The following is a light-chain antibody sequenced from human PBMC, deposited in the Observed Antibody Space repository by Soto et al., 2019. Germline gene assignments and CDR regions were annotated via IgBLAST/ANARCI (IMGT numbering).Light chain of an antibody. CDR2: EGS. CDR3: CSYAGSSTYYV. Sequence: QSLLTQPASVSGSPGQSITISCPGTSSDVGNYNLVSWYQQHPGKAPKLMIYEGSKRPSGVSNRFSASKSGNTASLTISGLQAEDEADYYCCSYAGSSTYYVFGTGTKVTGL. V-gene: IGLV2-23*01. CDR1: SSDVGNYNL. J-gene: IGLJ1*01.